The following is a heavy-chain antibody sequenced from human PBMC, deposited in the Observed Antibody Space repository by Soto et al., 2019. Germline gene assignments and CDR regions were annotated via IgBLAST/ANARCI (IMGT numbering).Heavy chain of an antibody. V-gene: IGHV3-74*01. D-gene: IGHD6-19*01. CDR2: INSDGSST. J-gene: IGHJ3*02. Sequence: GGSLRLSCAASGFTFSSYWMHWVRQATGKGLVWVSRINSDGSSTSYADSVKGRFTISRDNAKNTLYLQMNSLRAEDTAVYYCARANGGWHAFDIWGQGTMVTVSS. CDR1: GFTFSSYW. CDR3: ARANGGWHAFDI.